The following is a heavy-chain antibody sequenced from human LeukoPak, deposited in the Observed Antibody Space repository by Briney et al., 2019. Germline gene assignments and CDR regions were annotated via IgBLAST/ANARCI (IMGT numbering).Heavy chain of an antibody. CDR2: ISSSGSTI. J-gene: IGHJ6*04. Sequence: PGGSLRLTCAASGFTFSSYEMNWVRQAPGKGLEWVSYISSSGSTIYYADSVKGRFTISRDNAKNSLYLQMNSLRAEDTAVYYCAELGITMIGGVWGKGTTVTISS. D-gene: IGHD3-10*02. CDR1: GFTFSSYE. V-gene: IGHV3-48*03. CDR3: AELGITMIGGV.